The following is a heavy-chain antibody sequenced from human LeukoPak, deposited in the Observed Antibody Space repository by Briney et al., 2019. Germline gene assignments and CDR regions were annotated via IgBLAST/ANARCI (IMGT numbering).Heavy chain of an antibody. CDR1: GFTFSSFG. J-gene: IGHJ6*03. CDR2: ISSSSNTI. D-gene: IGHD3-3*01. V-gene: IGHV3-48*01. Sequence: GGSLRLSCAASGFTFSSFGMNWVRQAPGKGLEWVSYISSSSNTIYYADSVKGRFTISRDNSKNTLYLQMNSLRAEDTAVYYCAKEYYDFWSGYWGYYYYYMDVWGKGTTVTVSS. CDR3: AKEYYDFWSGYWGYYYYYMDV.